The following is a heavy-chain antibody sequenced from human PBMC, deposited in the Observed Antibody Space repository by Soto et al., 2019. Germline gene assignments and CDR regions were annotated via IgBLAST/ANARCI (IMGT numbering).Heavy chain of an antibody. CDR2: IYYTGTT. D-gene: IGHD2-2*03. CDR1: GGSLSSGGYY. V-gene: IGHV4-31*03. Sequence: QVQLQESGPGLVKPSQTLSLTCTVSGGSLSSGGYYWSWIRQHPGKGLEWIGYIYYTGTTYYNPSLKSRVTISIDRSKNRFSLKLSSVTAADTAMYYCARDGGYCSDTSCPNWFDPWGQGTLVTVSS. CDR3: ARDGGYCSDTSCPNWFDP. J-gene: IGHJ5*02.